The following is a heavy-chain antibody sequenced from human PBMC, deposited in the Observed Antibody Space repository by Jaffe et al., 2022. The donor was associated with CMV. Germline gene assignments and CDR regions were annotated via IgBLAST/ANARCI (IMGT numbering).Heavy chain of an antibody. CDR3: AKGARSSGWYLDY. CDR2: ISYDGSNK. D-gene: IGHD6-19*01. V-gene: IGHV3-30*18. CDR1: GFTFSSYG. J-gene: IGHJ4*02. Sequence: QVQLVESGGGVVQPGRSLRLSCAASGFTFSSYGMHWVRQAPGKGLEWVAVISYDGSNKYYADSVKGRFTISRDNSKNTLYLQMNSLRAEDTAVYYCAKGARSSGWYLDYWGQGTLVTVSS.